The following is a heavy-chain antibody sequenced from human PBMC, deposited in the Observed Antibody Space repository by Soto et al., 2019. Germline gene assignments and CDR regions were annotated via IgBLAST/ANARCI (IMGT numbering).Heavy chain of an antibody. Sequence: QVQLQQWGAGLLKPSETLSLTCAVYGGSFSGYYWSWIRQPPGKGLEWIGEINHSGSTNYNPSLKSRVTISLDPSKDQFSLTLNSVTAADTAVYYCTRGRSSSWYVGDYWGQGTLVTVSS. CDR1: GGSFSGYY. J-gene: IGHJ4*02. D-gene: IGHD6-13*01. CDR3: TRGRSSSWYVGDY. V-gene: IGHV4-34*01. CDR2: INHSGST.